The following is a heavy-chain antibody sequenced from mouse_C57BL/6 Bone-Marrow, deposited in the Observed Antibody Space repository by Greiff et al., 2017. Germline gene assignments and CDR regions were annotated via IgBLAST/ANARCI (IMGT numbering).Heavy chain of an antibody. D-gene: IGHD3-3*01. V-gene: IGHV1-4*01. CDR1: GYTFTSYS. J-gene: IGHJ3*01. Sequence: QVQLQQSGAELARPGASVKMSCKASGYTFTSYSMHWVKQRPGQGLEWIGYINPSSGYTKYNQKFKDKATLTADKSSSTAYMQLSSLTSEDSAVYYCARFAAVLARGLAYWGQGTLVTVSA. CDR2: INPSSGYT. CDR3: ARFAAVLARGLAY.